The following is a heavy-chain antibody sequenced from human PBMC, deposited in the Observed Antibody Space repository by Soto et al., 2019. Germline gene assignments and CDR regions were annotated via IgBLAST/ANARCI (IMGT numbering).Heavy chain of an antibody. D-gene: IGHD3-10*01. J-gene: IGHJ4*02. CDR1: GGSISSGGYS. Sequence: SETLSLTCAVSGGSISSGGYSWSWIRQPPGKGLEWIGYIYYSGSAYYNPSLKSRVTMSVDTSNNQFSLQLSSVTAADTAVYYCARVASGSYYTDYWGQGILVTVSS. V-gene: IGHV4-31*11. CDR2: IYYSGSA. CDR3: ARVASGSYYTDY.